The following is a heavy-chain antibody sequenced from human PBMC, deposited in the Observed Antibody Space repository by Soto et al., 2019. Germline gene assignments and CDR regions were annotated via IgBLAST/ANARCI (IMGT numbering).Heavy chain of an antibody. J-gene: IGHJ3*02. CDR3: ARSWDGKSSSWDRDDAFDI. V-gene: IGHV1-46*03. D-gene: IGHD6-13*01. CDR1: GYTFTSYY. CDR2: INPSGGST. Sequence: ASVKVSCKASGYTFTSYYMHWVRQAPGQGLEWMGIINPSGGSTSYAQKFQGRVTMTRDTSTSTVYMELSSLRSEDTAVYYCARSWDGKSSSWDRDDAFDIWGQGTMVNVSS.